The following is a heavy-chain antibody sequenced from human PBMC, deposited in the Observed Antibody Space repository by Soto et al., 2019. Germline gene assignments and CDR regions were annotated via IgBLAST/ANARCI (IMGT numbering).Heavy chain of an antibody. Sequence: QVQLVESGGGVVQPGRSLRLSCAASGFTFSSYAMHWVRQAPGKGLEWVAVISYDGSNKYYAASVKGRFTISRDNSKNTLYLQMNSLRAEDTAVYYCARSSITIFASPDYWGQGTLVTVSS. CDR1: GFTFSSYA. D-gene: IGHD3-3*01. CDR2: ISYDGSNK. J-gene: IGHJ4*02. CDR3: ARSSITIFASPDY. V-gene: IGHV3-30-3*01.